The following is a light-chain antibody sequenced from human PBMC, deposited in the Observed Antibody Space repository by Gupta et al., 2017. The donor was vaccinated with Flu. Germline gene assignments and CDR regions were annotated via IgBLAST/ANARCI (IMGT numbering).Light chain of an antibody. CDR2: GAS. J-gene: IGKJ4*01. CDR1: QAISNW. Sequence: SSVSASVGDTVTITCRASQAISNWLAWYQQKPGKAPKLLVYGASSLQIGVPSRFSGSGYGTDFTLTISSRQPEDFATYYCQQADNFPPLTFGGGTKVEIK. CDR3: QQADNFPPLT. V-gene: IGKV1-12*01.